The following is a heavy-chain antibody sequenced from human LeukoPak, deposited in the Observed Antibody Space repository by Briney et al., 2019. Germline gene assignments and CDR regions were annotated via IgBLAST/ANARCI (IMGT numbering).Heavy chain of an antibody. CDR1: GFTFTDYG. D-gene: IGHD1-20*01. CDR3: GRDRIAITGYYGMDV. V-gene: IGHV3-33*01. Sequence: PGGSLRLSCAASGFTFTDYGMYWVRQAPGKGLEWVAPIWHDGSTKYYADSVKGRFTISRDNSENTLYLEMNSLRAEDTAVYYCGRDRIAITGYYGMDVWGEGTTVFVSS. CDR2: IWHDGSTK. J-gene: IGHJ6*04.